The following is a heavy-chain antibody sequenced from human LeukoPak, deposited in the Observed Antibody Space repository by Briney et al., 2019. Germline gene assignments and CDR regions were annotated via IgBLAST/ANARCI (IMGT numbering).Heavy chain of an antibody. V-gene: IGHV3-23*01. CDR2: ISASASGGIT. D-gene: IGHD5-18*01. CDR1: GFTFSLYA. J-gene: IGHJ4*02. Sequence: GGSLRLSCAASGFTFSLYAMTWVRQAPGKGLEWVSGISASASGGITYYADSVKGRFTISRDNSKNTLYLQMNSLRAEDTAVYYCSKDFRYSSGWGQGTLVTVSS. CDR3: SKDFRYSSG.